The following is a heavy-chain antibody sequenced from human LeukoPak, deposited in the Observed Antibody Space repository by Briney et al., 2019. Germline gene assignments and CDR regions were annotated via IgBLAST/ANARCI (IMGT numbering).Heavy chain of an antibody. CDR3: AKVRGSGYGSGSYMDY. CDR2: ISGSGGST. D-gene: IGHD3-10*01. Sequence: GRSLRLSCAASGFTFSSYAMSWVRQAPGKGLEWVSAISGSGGSTYYADSVKGRFTISRDNSKNTLYLQMNSLRAEDTAVYYCAKVRGSGYGSGSYMDYWGQGTLVTVSS. CDR1: GFTFSSYA. V-gene: IGHV3-23*01. J-gene: IGHJ4*02.